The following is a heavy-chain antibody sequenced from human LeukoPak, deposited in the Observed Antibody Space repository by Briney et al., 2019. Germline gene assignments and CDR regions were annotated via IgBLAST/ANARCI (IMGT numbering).Heavy chain of an antibody. V-gene: IGHV4-59*01. J-gene: IGHJ5*02. CDR3: ARGGNWFDP. D-gene: IGHD3-10*01. Sequence: PSETLSLTCTVSGASISSYYLNWIRQPPGKGLEWIGYMYYSGSTNYNPSLKSRVTISVDTSKNQFSLKLNSVTAADTAVYYCARGGNWFDPWGQGTLVTVSS. CDR2: MYYSGST. CDR1: GASISSYY.